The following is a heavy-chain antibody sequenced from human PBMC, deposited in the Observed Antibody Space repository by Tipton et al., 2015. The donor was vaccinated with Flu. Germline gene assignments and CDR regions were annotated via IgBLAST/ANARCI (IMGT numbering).Heavy chain of an antibody. CDR3: AKAGRGSHVDIATSLDY. J-gene: IGHJ4*02. D-gene: IGHD5-12*01. CDR1: GFTFDDYA. V-gene: IGHV3-43D*04. CDR2: ISWGGGNT. Sequence: VQLVQSGGVVVQPGGSLRLSCAASGFTFDDYAMHWVRQAPGKGLEWVSLISWGGGNTYYADSVKGRFTISRDNSKNSLYLQMNSLRSEDTALYYCAKAGRGSHVDIATSLDYWGQGTLVTVSS.